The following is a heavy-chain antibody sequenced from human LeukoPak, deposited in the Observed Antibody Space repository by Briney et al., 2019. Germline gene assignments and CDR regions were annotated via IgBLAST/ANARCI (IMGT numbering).Heavy chain of an antibody. CDR2: INRNGDST. CDR1: GFTFDDYA. CDR3: AKDMGSGYYGSGSYPDY. Sequence: PGGSLRLSCAASGFTFDDYAMHWVRQAPGKGLEWVSGINRNGDSTGYADSVKGRFTISRDNAKNSLYLQMNSLRAEDTALYYCAKDMGSGYYGSGSYPDYWGQGTLVTVSS. D-gene: IGHD3-10*01. V-gene: IGHV3-20*04. J-gene: IGHJ4*02.